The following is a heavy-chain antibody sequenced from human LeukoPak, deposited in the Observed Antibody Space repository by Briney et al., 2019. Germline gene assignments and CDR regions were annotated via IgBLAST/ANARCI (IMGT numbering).Heavy chain of an antibody. V-gene: IGHV4-4*07. J-gene: IGHJ5*02. D-gene: IGHD3-10*01. CDR1: GGSISSYY. CDR3: ARAQGFGESSNWFDP. Sequence: PSETLSLTCTVSGGSISSYYWSWIRQPAGKGLEWIGRIYTSGSTNYNPSLKSRVSMSVDTSKNQFSLKLSSVTAADTAVYYCARAQGFGESSNWFDPWGQGTLVTVSS. CDR2: IYTSGST.